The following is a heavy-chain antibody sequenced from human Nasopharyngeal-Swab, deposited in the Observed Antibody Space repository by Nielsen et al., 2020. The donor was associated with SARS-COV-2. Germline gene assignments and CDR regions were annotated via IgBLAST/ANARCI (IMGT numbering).Heavy chain of an antibody. Sequence: GEFPKISCAASGFTFSSYSMNWVRQAPGKGLEWVSSISSSSSYIYYADSVKGRFTISRDNAKNSLYLQMNSLRAEDTAVYYCARDPRYGGYLYYYYGMDVWGQGTTVTVSS. CDR3: ARDPRYGGYLYYYYGMDV. CDR1: GFTFSSYS. V-gene: IGHV3-21*01. D-gene: IGHD5-12*01. CDR2: ISSSSSYI. J-gene: IGHJ6*02.